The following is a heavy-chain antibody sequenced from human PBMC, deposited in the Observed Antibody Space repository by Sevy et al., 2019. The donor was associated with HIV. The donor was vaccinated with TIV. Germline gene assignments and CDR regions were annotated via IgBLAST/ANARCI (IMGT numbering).Heavy chain of an antibody. V-gene: IGHV3-53*01. Sequence: GGSLRLSCAASGFTVSSSYMTWVRQPPGKGLEWVSVIYSGGSTYYADSVKGRVTISRYNSKNTQYLQMNNLRADDTAVYYCARGRGVFGAVAINWFDPWGQGALVTVSS. J-gene: IGHJ5*02. CDR1: GFTVSSSY. CDR2: IYSGGST. CDR3: ARGRGVFGAVAINWFDP. D-gene: IGHD3-3*01.